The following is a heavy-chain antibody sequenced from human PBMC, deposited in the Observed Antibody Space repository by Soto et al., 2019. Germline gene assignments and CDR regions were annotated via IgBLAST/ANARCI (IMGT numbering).Heavy chain of an antibody. CDR1: GGTFSSYA. CDR2: IIPIFGTA. J-gene: IGHJ5*02. V-gene: IGHV1-69*12. CDR3: ARVGGRLGYCSGGSCYNWFDP. D-gene: IGHD2-15*01. Sequence: QVQLVQSGAEVKKPGSSVKVSCKASGGTFSSYAISWVRQAPGQGLEWMGGIIPIFGTANYAQKFQGRVTITADESTSTVYMELSSLRSEDTAMYYCARVGGRLGYCSGGSCYNWFDPWGQGTLVTVSS.